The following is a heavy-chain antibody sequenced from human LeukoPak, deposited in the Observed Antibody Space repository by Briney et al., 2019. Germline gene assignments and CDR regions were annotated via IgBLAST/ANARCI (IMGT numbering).Heavy chain of an antibody. V-gene: IGHV3-23*01. J-gene: IGHJ4*02. CDR3: ARGCGSGYYFDY. CDR2: ISGSGGST. D-gene: IGHD3-10*01. Sequence: GRSLRLSCTASGFTFGDHAMSWVRQAPGKGLEWVSAISGSGGSTYYADSVKGRFTISRDNSKNTLYLQMNSLRAEDTAVYYCARGCGSGYYFDYWGQGTLVTVSS. CDR1: GFTFGDHA.